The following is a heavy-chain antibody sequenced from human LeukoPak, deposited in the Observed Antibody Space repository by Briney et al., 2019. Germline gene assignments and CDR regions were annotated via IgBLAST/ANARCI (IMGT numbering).Heavy chain of an antibody. CDR1: GGSFSGYY. CDR2: INHSGST. CDR3: ASPPDV. J-gene: IGHJ6*04. V-gene: IGHV4-34*01. Sequence: SEALSLTCADCGGSFSGYYWSWIRQPPGKGLEWIGEINHSGSTNYNPSLKSRVTISVDTSKNQFSLKLSSVTAADTAVYYCASPPDVWGKGTTVTVSS.